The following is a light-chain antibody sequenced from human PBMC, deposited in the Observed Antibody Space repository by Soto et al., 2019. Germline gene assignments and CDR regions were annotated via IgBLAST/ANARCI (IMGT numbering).Light chain of an antibody. V-gene: IGKV1-5*01. Sequence: DVQMTQSPSTLSASVGDSVTITCRASQSVNNWLAWYQQKPGKAPRLLIFDSYKLESGVPSRFSGSGSGTEFILTISSLQADDFATYYCLQHNSYPWTFGQGTKVDIK. J-gene: IGKJ1*01. CDR2: DSY. CDR1: QSVNNW. CDR3: LQHNSYPWT.